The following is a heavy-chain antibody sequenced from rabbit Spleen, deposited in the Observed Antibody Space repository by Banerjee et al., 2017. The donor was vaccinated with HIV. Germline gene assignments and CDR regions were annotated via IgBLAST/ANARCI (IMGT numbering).Heavy chain of an antibody. CDR1: GFSFSNSYY. D-gene: IGHD2-1*01. Sequence: QEQLVESGGGLVQPEGSLTLTCTASGFSFSNSYYMCWVRQAPGKGLEWIGCRDTDDGSTYYASWAKGRFTISKTSSTTVTLQMTSLTAADTATYFCARDKYDDYGGCGRLHLWGPGTLVTVS. CDR3: ARDKYDDYGGCGRLHL. V-gene: IGHV1S45*01. J-gene: IGHJ4*01. CDR2: RDTDDGST.